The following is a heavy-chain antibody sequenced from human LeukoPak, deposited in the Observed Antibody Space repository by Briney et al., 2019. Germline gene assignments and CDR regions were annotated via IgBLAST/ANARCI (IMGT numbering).Heavy chain of an antibody. CDR1: GYRFINHA. Sequence: GASVKVSCKASGYRFINHAINWVRQAPGQGLEWVGWIDVNTGNPTYAQGFTGRFVFSVDTSVSTAYLQISSLKAEDTAVYFCARDVTTSSFDYWGQGTLVTVSS. J-gene: IGHJ4*02. CDR2: IDVNTGNP. V-gene: IGHV7-4-1*02. CDR3: ARDVTTSSFDY. D-gene: IGHD4-11*01.